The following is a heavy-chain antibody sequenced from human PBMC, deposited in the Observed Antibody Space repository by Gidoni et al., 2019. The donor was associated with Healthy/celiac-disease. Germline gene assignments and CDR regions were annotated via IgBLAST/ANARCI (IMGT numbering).Heavy chain of an antibody. D-gene: IGHD1-1*01. CDR1: GYTFTSYG. CDR2: ISAYNGNT. CDR3: ARERPAGPLLLRISNYYGMDV. Sequence: QVQLVQSGAEVKKPGASVKVSCKASGYTFTSYGSSWVRQAPGQGLEWMGWISAYNGNTNYAQKLQGRVTMTTDTSTSTAYMELRSLRSDDTAVYYCARERPAGPLLLRISNYYGMDVWGQGTTVTVSS. J-gene: IGHJ6*02. V-gene: IGHV1-18*01.